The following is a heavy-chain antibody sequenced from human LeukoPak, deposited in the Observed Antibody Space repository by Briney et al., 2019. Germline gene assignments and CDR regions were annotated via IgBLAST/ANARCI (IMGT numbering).Heavy chain of an antibody. J-gene: IGHJ5*02. CDR2: LNPNNGDT. Sequence: ASVEVSCKASVDTFTDWFIHWVRQAPGQSLEWMAWLNPNNGDTNFAQKFQDRVTLTSDTSISTAYMELSALASDDTAVYYCARVGLGSSSFDPWGQGTLVSVSS. D-gene: IGHD6-6*01. CDR3: ARVGLGSSSFDP. V-gene: IGHV1-2*02. CDR1: VDTFTDWF.